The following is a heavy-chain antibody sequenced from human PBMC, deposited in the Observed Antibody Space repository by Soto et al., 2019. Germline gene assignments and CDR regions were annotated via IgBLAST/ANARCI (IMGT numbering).Heavy chain of an antibody. Sequence: QVQLVQSGAEVKKPGSSVKVSCKASGGTFGNSAISWVRQAPGQGLEWMGGIIPSFATGNSAPEFQGRLTITADKSTTTAYMELSSLRSEDKAVYYCARSDYGSGSYWFYGMDVWGQGTTVTVSS. V-gene: IGHV1-69*06. CDR3: ARSDYGSGSYWFYGMDV. CDR2: IIPSFATG. CDR1: GGTFGNSA. D-gene: IGHD3-10*01. J-gene: IGHJ6*02.